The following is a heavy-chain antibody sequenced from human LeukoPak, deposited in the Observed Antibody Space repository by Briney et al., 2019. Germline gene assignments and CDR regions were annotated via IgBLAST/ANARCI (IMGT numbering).Heavy chain of an antibody. CDR3: IRGWRLSDITMN. D-gene: IGHD3-22*01. CDR2: IVSDGRTT. Sequence: GGSLRLSCAPSGVTFSSFWMCCVRESPEKGLGWVSRIVSDGRTTDYADTVKGRFTISRDTTTNTQYLQMNSLRAEDTAVYYCIRGWRLSDITMNWGQGTLVTVSS. V-gene: IGHV3-74*01. CDR1: GVTFSSFW. J-gene: IGHJ3*01.